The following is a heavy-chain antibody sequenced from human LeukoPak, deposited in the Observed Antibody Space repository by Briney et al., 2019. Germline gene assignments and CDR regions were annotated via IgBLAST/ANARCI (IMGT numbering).Heavy chain of an antibody. J-gene: IGHJ4*02. CDR1: GGTFITYA. V-gene: IGHV1-69*13. CDR2: IIPIFGTT. D-gene: IGHD6-13*01. Sequence: SVKDSCVASGGTFITYAIIWGRQAPGQGLEWMGGIIPIFGTTNFAQKFQGRVTITADESTSTAYMELSSLRSDDTAVYYCAAAGTFEYFYYWGQGSLFTVSS. CDR3: AAAGTFEYFYY.